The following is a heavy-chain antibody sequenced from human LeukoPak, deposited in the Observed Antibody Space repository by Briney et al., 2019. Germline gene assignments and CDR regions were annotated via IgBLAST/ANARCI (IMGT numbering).Heavy chain of an antibody. Sequence: PGGSLRLSCAASGFTFSSYSMNWVRQAPGKGLEWVSSISSSSSYIYYADSVKGRFTISRDNAKNTLYLQMNSLRAEDTAMYYCTRDLGYYDSTGLSFDYWGQGTLVTVSS. CDR3: TRDLGYYDSTGLSFDY. D-gene: IGHD3-22*01. J-gene: IGHJ4*02. V-gene: IGHV3-21*01. CDR2: ISSSSSYI. CDR1: GFTFSSYS.